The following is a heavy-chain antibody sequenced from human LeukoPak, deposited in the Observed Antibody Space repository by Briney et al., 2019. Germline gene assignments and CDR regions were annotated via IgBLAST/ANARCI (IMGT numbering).Heavy chain of an antibody. Sequence: GGSLRLSCAASGFTFNTFNMTWVRQAPGKGLEWVSSITSGGDYIYYADSVKGRFTTSRDNAKNSLSLQLNSLRVEDTAVYYCARGHYDVLAASYKWTPDYWGQGTPVTVSS. D-gene: IGHD3-9*01. CDR1: GFTFNTFN. J-gene: IGHJ4*02. CDR2: ITSGGDYI. CDR3: ARGHYDVLAASYKWTPDY. V-gene: IGHV3-21*01.